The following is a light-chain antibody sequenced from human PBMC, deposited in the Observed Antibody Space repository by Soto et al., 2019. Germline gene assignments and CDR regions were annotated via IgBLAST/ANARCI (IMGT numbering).Light chain of an antibody. Sequence: EIVMTQSPATLSLSPGETATLSCRASQSVDKFLAWYQQRPGQPPRLLIFDSSNRATGVPVRFSGSGSGTDFTLTISRLEPDDFALYFCQQYGGSPITFGLGTRLEIK. CDR3: QQYGGSPIT. CDR1: QSVDKF. J-gene: IGKJ5*01. V-gene: IGKV3-20*01. CDR2: DSS.